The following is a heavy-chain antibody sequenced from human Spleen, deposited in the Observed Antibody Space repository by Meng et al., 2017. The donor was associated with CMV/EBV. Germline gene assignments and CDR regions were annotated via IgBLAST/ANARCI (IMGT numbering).Heavy chain of an antibody. CDR1: GFTFNNYA. CDR3: ARVGVDFWSGHSPYDI. CDR2: ISGSGGST. J-gene: IGHJ3*02. Sequence: GESLKISCEASGFTFNNYALSWVRQAPGRGLHWVSVISGSGGSTYYADSVKGRFTISRDNSKNTLYLQMNSLRAEDTAVYYCARVGVDFWSGHSPYDIWGQGTVVTVSS. D-gene: IGHD3-3*01. V-gene: IGHV3-23*01.